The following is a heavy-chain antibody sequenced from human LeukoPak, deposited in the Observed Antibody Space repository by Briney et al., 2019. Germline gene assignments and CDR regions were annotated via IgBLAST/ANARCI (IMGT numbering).Heavy chain of an antibody. CDR3: AKDFSSSWYGPDYYYYYYMDV. Sequence: GGSLRLSCAASGFTFSSYAMSWVRQAPGKGLEWVSAISGSGGSTYYADSVKGRFTISRDNSKNTLYPQMNSLRAEDTAVYYCAKDFSSSWYGPDYYYYYYMDVWGKGTTVTVSS. CDR1: GFTFSSYA. J-gene: IGHJ6*03. CDR2: ISGSGGST. D-gene: IGHD6-13*01. V-gene: IGHV3-23*01.